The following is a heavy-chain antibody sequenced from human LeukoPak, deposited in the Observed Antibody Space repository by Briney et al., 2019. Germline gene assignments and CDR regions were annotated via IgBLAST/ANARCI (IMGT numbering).Heavy chain of an antibody. D-gene: IGHD5-24*01. Sequence: GGSPRLSCTASGFTFGDYAMSWVRQAPGKGLERVGFIRSKAYGGATEYAASVKGRFTISRDDSKTIAYLQMNVLQTEDTAVYYCTREDGYNRRFDYWGQGTLVTVSS. CDR1: GFTFGDYA. CDR2: IRSKAYGGAT. J-gene: IGHJ4*02. CDR3: TREDGYNRRFDY. V-gene: IGHV3-49*04.